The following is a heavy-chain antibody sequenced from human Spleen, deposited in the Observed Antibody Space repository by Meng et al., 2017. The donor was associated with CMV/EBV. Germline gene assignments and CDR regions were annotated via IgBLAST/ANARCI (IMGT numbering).Heavy chain of an antibody. J-gene: IGHJ4*02. Sequence: GGSLRLSCAASGFAFSNHAMTWVRQAPGKGLEWVSLLGGSGLNAYYADSVKGRFIISRDNSKNTLSLQMNSLRADDTANYYCATIAGPPSRGQGTLVTVSS. CDR2: LGGSGLNA. CDR1: GFAFSNHA. V-gene: IGHV3-23*01. CDR3: ATIAGPPS.